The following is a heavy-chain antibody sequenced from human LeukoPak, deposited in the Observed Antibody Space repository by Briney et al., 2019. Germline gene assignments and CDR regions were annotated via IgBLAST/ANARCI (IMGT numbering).Heavy chain of an antibody. CDR1: GGSISSYY. D-gene: IGHD6-25*01. CDR2: IYYSGST. CDR3: AGTLAAGLDY. V-gene: IGHV4-59*12. J-gene: IGHJ4*02. Sequence: SETLSLTCTVSGGSISSYYWSWIRQPPGKGLEWIGYIYYSGSTNYNPSLKSRVTISVDTSKNQSSLKLSSVTAADTAVYYCAGTLAAGLDYWGQGTLVTVSS.